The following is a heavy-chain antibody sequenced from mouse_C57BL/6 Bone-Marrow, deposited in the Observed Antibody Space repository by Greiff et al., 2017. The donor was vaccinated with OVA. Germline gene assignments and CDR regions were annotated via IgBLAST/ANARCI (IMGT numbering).Heavy chain of an antibody. CDR2: INPYNGGT. V-gene: IGHV1-19*01. J-gene: IGHJ3*01. Sequence: EVHLVESGPVLVKPGASVKMSCKASGYTFTDYYMNWVKQSHGKSLEWIGVINPYNGGTSYNQKFKGKATLTVDKSSSTAYMELNSLTSEDSAVYYCARGAAGTPFAYWGQGTLVTVSA. CDR1: GYTFTDYY. CDR3: ARGAAGTPFAY. D-gene: IGHD4-1*01.